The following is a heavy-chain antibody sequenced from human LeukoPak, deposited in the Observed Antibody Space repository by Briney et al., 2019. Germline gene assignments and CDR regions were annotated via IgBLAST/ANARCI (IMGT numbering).Heavy chain of an antibody. D-gene: IGHD1-26*01. CDR3: SRHIVGGNLDL. Sequence: SETLSLTRSVSVGPITSEYWSWNPPSPKMGPEWNGYVFYTGVTNYIPSLRGRVIISLAESKIQLSLTLTSVSAADTALCYCSRHIVGGNLDLWGPGTFVTVSS. CDR1: VGPITSEY. CDR2: VFYTGVT. J-gene: IGHJ5*02. V-gene: IGHV4-59*08.